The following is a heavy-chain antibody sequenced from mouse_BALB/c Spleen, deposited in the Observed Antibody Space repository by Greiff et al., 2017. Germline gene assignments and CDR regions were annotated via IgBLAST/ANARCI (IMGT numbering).Heavy chain of an antibody. CDR1: GFTFSSFG. Sequence: EVQRVESGGGLVQPGGSRKLSCAASGFTFSSFGMHWVRQAPEKGLEWVAYISSGSSTIYYADTVKGRFTISRDNPKNTLFLQMTSLRSEDTAMYYCARGGGYDAGDAMDYWGQGTSVTVSS. CDR2: ISSGSSTI. J-gene: IGHJ4*01. CDR3: ARGGGYDAGDAMDY. D-gene: IGHD2-2*01. V-gene: IGHV5-17*02.